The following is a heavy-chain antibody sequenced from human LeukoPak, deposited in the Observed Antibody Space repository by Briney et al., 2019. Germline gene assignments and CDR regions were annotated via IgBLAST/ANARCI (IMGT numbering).Heavy chain of an antibody. V-gene: IGHV1-2*02. J-gene: IGHJ4*02. CDR1: GYTFTGYY. CDR2: INPNSGAT. Sequence: ASVKVSCKASGYTFTGYYIHWVRRAPGQGLEWMGWINPNSGATAYAQNLRGRVTMTRDMSISTVYMELSSLRSDDTAMYYCAVVLMGVTTDYWGQGTLVTVSS. D-gene: IGHD1-26*01. CDR3: AVVLMGVTTDY.